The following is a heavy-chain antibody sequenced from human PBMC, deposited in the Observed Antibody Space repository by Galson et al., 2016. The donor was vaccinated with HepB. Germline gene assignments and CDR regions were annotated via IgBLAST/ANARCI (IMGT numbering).Heavy chain of an antibody. CDR2: IKADGSEK. V-gene: IGHV3-7*01. CDR1: GFTFTNYA. J-gene: IGHJ4*02. D-gene: IGHD2-15*01. CDR3: ARRSCTAGACYSASYKCFDS. Sequence: SLRLSCAVSGFTFTNYAMNWVRQAPGKGLEWVANIKADGSEKYYVDSVKGRFTISRDNAKNSLYLQMNSLRADDTAVYYCARRSCTAGACYSASYKCFDSWGQGTLVTVSS.